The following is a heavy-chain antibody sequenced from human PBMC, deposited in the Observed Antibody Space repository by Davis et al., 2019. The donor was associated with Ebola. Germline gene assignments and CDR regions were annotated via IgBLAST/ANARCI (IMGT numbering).Heavy chain of an antibody. CDR2: INSDGSTT. D-gene: IGHD4-17*01. CDR1: GFTFSTYW. CDR3: ARRNGGYGDYIFDY. J-gene: IGHJ4*02. Sequence: HTGGSLRLSCAASGFTFSTYWMHWVRQAPGKGLVWVSRINSDGSTTSYADSVKGRFTISRDNAKNTLYLQMNILRAEDTAVYYCARRNGGYGDYIFDYWGQGTLVTVSS. V-gene: IGHV3-74*01.